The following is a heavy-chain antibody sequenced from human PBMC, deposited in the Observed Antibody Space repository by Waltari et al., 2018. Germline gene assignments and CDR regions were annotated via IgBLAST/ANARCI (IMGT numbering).Heavy chain of an antibody. CDR2: IRASGGDL. CDR1: GFTFSNYG. J-gene: IGHJ4*02. V-gene: IGHV3-23*04. CDR3: ARSIFRGVTAPDY. D-gene: IGHD3-10*01. Sequence: EVQLVESGGALVQPGGSLTLSCAASGFTFSNYGLGLVRQAPGRGLGWVAGIRASGGDLAYADSVEGRLSISRDNSKSTVYLQMNSLRVDDTAVYYCARSIFRGVTAPDYWGQGTLVTVSS.